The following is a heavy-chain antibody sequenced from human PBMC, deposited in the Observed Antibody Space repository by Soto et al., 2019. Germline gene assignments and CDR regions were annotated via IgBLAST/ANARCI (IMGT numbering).Heavy chain of an antibody. CDR2: IDPTDSYT. CDR3: AILSSYSHSGGYYNRHDAFDI. D-gene: IGHD3-22*01. Sequence: PGESLKISCQASGYSFTTYWISWVRQMPGKGLECMGRIDPTDSYTDYGPSFEGHVTMSVDRSINTAYLEWSSLKASDTAMYYCAILSSYSHSGGYYNRHDAFDIWGQGAMVTVSS. V-gene: IGHV5-10-1*01. J-gene: IGHJ3*02. CDR1: GYSFTTYW.